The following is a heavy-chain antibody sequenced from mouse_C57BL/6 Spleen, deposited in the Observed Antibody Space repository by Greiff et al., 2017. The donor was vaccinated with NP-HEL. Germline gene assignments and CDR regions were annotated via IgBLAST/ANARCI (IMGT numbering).Heavy chain of an antibody. D-gene: IGHD1-1*01. Sequence: VQLQQPGAELVRPGSSVKLSCKASGYTFTSYWMHWVKQRPIQGLEWIGNIDPSDSETHYNQKFKDKATLTVDKSSSTAYMQLSSLTSEDSAVYDCARAPDYYGSAYYFDYWGQGTTLTVSS. CDR3: ARAPDYYGSAYYFDY. V-gene: IGHV1-52*01. CDR1: GYTFTSYW. J-gene: IGHJ2*01. CDR2: IDPSDSET.